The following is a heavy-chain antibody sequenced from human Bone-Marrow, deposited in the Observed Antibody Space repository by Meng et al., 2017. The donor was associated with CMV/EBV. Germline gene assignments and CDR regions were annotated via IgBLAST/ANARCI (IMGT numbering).Heavy chain of an antibody. CDR1: GFTFSSYA. D-gene: IGHD2-2*02. CDR3: ARGGVPAAILYYYYYYGMDV. J-gene: IGHJ6*02. V-gene: IGHV3-30-3*01. CDR2: ISYDGSNK. Sequence: GESLKISCAASGFTFSSYAMHWVRQAPGKGLEWVAVISYDGSNKYYADSVKGRFTISRDNSKNTLYLQMNSLRAEDTAVYYCARGGVPAAILYYYYYYGMDVWGQGTTVTVSS.